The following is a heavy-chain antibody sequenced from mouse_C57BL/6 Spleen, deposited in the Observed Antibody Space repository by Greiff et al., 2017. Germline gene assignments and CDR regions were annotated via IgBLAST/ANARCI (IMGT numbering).Heavy chain of an antibody. V-gene: IGHV1-50*01. CDR2: IDPSDSYT. J-gene: IGHJ2*01. CDR3: ARGGYDYDGN. Sequence: VQLQQPGAELVKPGASVKLSCKASGYTFTSYWMQWVKQRPGQGLEWIGEIDPSDSYTNYNQKFKGKATLTVDTSSSTAYMQLSSLTSEDSAVYYCARGGYDYDGNWGQGTTLTVSS. CDR1: GYTFTSYW. D-gene: IGHD2-4*01.